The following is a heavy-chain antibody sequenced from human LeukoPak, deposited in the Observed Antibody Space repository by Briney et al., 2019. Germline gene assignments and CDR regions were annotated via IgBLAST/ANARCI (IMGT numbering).Heavy chain of an antibody. CDR1: GGSISGSY. CDR3: AREIPAAGHFDY. CDR2: IYYSGAT. J-gene: IGHJ4*02. D-gene: IGHD6-13*01. V-gene: IGHV4-59*12. Sequence: SETLSLTCSVSGGSISGSYWMWIRQSPGKGLEWIGYIYYSGATSYNPSFRGRVTFFVDTSKNQFSLKLSSVTAADTAMYYCAREIPAAGHFDYWGRGTLLTVSP.